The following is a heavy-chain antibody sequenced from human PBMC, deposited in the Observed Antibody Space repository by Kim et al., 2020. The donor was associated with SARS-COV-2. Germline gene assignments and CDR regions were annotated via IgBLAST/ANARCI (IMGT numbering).Heavy chain of an antibody. CDR1: GYTFTSYD. J-gene: IGHJ6*02. CDR3: ARAVRYDSSGYYLVYYYYGMDV. D-gene: IGHD3-22*01. V-gene: IGHV1-8*01. CDR2: MNPNSGNT. Sequence: ASVKVSCKASGYTFTSYDINWVRQATGQGLEWMGWMNPNSGNTGYAQKFQGRVTMTRNTSISTAYMELSSLRSEDTAVYYCARAVRYDSSGYYLVYYYYGMDVWGQGTTVTVSS.